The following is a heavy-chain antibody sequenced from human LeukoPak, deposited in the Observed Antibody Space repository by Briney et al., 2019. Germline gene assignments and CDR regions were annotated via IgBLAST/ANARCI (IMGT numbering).Heavy chain of an antibody. Sequence: GGSLRLSCSASGFTFSTYAMDWVRQAPGKGLEWVSSISSSSSYIYYADSVKGRFTISRDNAKNSLYLQMNSLRAEDTAVYYCARVAVPHNPSPVDYWGQGTLVTVSS. D-gene: IGHD1-1*01. J-gene: IGHJ4*02. CDR2: ISSSSSYI. V-gene: IGHV3-21*01. CDR1: GFTFSTYA. CDR3: ARVAVPHNPSPVDY.